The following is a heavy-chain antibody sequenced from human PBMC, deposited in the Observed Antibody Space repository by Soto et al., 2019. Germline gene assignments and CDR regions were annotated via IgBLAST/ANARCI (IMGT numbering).Heavy chain of an antibody. CDR3: ARVVGGLDIVLVPAAIGWFDP. CDR2: IYYSGST. D-gene: IGHD2-2*03. V-gene: IGHV4-59*01. Sequence: SETLSLTCTVSGGSISSYYWSWIRQPPGKGLEWIGYIYYSGSTNYNPSLKSRVTISVDTSKNQFSLKLSSVTAADTAVYYFARVVGGLDIVLVPAAIGWFDPWGQGTLVTVS. CDR1: GGSISSYY. J-gene: IGHJ5*02.